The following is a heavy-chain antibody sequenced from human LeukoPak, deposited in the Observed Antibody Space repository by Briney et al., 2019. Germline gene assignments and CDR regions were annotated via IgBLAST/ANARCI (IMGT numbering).Heavy chain of an antibody. CDR3: AREEDCSGGSCYFQDYGMDV. D-gene: IGHD2-15*01. Sequence: GRSLRLSCAASGFTFSSYSMNWVRQAPGKGLEWVSSISSSSSYIYYADSVKGRFTISRDNAKTSLYLHMNSLRAEDTAVYYCAREEDCSGGSCYFQDYGMDVWGQGTTVTVSS. J-gene: IGHJ6*02. V-gene: IGHV3-21*01. CDR2: ISSSSSYI. CDR1: GFTFSSYS.